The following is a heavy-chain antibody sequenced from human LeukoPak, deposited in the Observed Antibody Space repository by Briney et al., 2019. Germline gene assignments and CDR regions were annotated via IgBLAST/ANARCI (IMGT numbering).Heavy chain of an antibody. J-gene: IGHJ3*02. CDR1: GFTFSSHS. D-gene: IGHD3-22*01. CDR2: ISSSSTI. CDR3: AKDTITMIMEGWAFDI. V-gene: IGHV3-48*01. Sequence: GGSLRLSCAASGFTFSSHSMNWVRQAPGKGLEWVSYISSSSTIYYADSVKGRFTISRDNSKNTLYLQMNSLRAEDTAVYYCAKDTITMIMEGWAFDIWGQGTMVTVSS.